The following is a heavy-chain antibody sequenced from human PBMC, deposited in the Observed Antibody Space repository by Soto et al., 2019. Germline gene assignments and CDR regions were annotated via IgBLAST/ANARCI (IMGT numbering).Heavy chain of an antibody. D-gene: IGHD3-22*01. V-gene: IGHV2-5*02. CDR1: GFSLSTSGVG. Sequence: SGPTLVNPTQTLTLTCTFSGFSLSTSGVGVGWIRQPPGKALEWLALIYWDDDKRYSPSLKSRLTITKDTSKNQVVLTMTNMDPVDTATYYCARLLYDSSGPVPYFDYWGQGTLVTVSS. CDR3: ARLLYDSSGPVPYFDY. J-gene: IGHJ4*02. CDR2: IYWDDDK.